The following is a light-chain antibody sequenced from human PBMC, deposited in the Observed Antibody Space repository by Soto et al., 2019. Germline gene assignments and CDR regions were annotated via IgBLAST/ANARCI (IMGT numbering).Light chain of an antibody. CDR1: STDVGGYNY. V-gene: IGLV2-14*01. J-gene: IGLJ1*01. CDR2: EGT. CDR3: CSYSSTSTLYV. Sequence: QSALTQPASVSGSPGQSITISCTGTSTDVGGYNYVSWYQHHPGKAPKLLIFEGTIRSSGVSNRFSGSKSGNTASLTISGLQAEDEADYYCCSYSSTSTLYVFGTGTKLTVL.